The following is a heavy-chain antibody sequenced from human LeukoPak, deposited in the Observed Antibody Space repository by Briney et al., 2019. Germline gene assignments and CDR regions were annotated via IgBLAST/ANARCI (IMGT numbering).Heavy chain of an antibody. CDR2: ISGSGGST. J-gene: IGHJ6*02. CDR1: GFTFSSYA. CDR3: AKDAVTIFGVVIAPYYYYGMDV. V-gene: IGHV3-23*01. Sequence: GGSLRLSCAASGFTFSSYAMSWVRQAPGEGLEWVSAISGSGGSTYYADSVKGRFTISRDNSKNTLYLQMNSLRAEDTAVYYCAKDAVTIFGVVIAPYYYYGMDVWGQGTTVTVSS. D-gene: IGHD3-3*01.